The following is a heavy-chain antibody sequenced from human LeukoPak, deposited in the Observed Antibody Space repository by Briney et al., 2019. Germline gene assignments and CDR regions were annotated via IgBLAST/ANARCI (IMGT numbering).Heavy chain of an antibody. J-gene: IGHJ4*02. CDR3: ARRDSRGWFDY. CDR2: INSDGSTT. Sequence: QPGGSLRLSCAVSGFTFSSYWMHWVRQAPGEGLVWVSRINSDGSTTNYADSVKGRFTISRDNAKNTLFLQMNSLRAEDTAVYYCARRDSRGWFDYWGQGTLVTVSS. CDR1: GFTFSSYW. V-gene: IGHV3-74*01. D-gene: IGHD6-19*01.